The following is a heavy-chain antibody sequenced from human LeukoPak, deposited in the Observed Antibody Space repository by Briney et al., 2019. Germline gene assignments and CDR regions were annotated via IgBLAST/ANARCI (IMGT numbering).Heavy chain of an antibody. V-gene: IGHV4-39*07. CDR3: ARRPSITMIAVVNNWFDP. CDR2: INDGGHT. Sequence: KSSETLSLTCTVSGGSIRNSGYYWGWIRQPPGKGLEWIGSINDGGHTFYSPPLKSRVTISVDTSKNQFSLKLSSVTAADTAVYYCARRPSITMIAVVNNWFDPWGQGTLVTVSS. D-gene: IGHD3-22*01. J-gene: IGHJ5*02. CDR1: GGSIRNSGYY.